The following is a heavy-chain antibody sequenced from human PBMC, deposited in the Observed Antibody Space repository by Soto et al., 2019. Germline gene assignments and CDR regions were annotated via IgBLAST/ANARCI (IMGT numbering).Heavy chain of an antibody. CDR2: IYWDDDK. D-gene: IGHD6-19*01. CDR1: GFSLSSTRMA. Sequence: QITLKESGPTLVKPTQTLTLTCTFSGFSLSSTRMAVGWIRQPPGKALEWLALIYWDDDKRYSPFLKSRLTITQDTSKNQAVLTMSTMDPVDTARYYCAHIVVAGLGYYFDYWGQGTLVTVSS. V-gene: IGHV2-5*02. J-gene: IGHJ4*02. CDR3: AHIVVAGLGYYFDY.